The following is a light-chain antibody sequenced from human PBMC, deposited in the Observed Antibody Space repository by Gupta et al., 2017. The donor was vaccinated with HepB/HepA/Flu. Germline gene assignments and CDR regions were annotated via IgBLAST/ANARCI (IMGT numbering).Light chain of an antibody. Sequence: QSALTQPAPVSGSPGQSITISCPGTSSDVGGYNYVSWYQQHPGKAPKLMIYDVSNRPSGVSNRFSGSKSGNTASLTISGLQAEDEADYYCSSYTSSSTPLNVFGTGTKVTVL. CDR1: SSDVGGYNY. CDR2: DVS. CDR3: SSYTSSSTPLNV. J-gene: IGLJ1*01. V-gene: IGLV2-14*01.